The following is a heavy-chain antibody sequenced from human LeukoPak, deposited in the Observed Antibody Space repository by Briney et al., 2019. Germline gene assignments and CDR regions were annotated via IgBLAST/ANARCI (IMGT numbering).Heavy chain of an antibody. V-gene: IGHV3-21*01. J-gene: IGHJ3*02. CDR1: GFTFSSYS. CDR2: ISSSSSYI. CDR3: ARIAGYVVAFDI. Sequence: GGSLRLSCAASGFTFSSYSMNWVRQAQGKGLEWVSSISSSSSYIYYADSVKGRFTISRDNAKNSLYLQMNSLRAEDTAVYYCARIAGYVVAFDIWGQGTMVTVSS. D-gene: IGHD5-12*01.